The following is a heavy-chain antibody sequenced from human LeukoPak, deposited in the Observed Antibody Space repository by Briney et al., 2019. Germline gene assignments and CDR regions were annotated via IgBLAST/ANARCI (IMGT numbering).Heavy chain of an antibody. D-gene: IGHD3-16*01. CDR3: AKDPRWGIRNYYYYGMDV. CDR2: ISYDGSNK. CDR1: GFTFSSYG. J-gene: IGHJ6*02. Sequence: PGGSLRLSCAASGFTFSSYGMHWVRQAPGKGLEWVAVISYDGSNKYYADSVKGRFTISRDNSKNTLYLQMSSLRAEDTAVYYCAKDPRWGIRNYYYYGMDVWGQGTTVTVSS. V-gene: IGHV3-30*18.